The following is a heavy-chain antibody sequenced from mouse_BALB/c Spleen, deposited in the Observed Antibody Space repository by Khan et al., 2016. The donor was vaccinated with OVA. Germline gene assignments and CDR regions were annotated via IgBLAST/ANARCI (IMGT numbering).Heavy chain of an antibody. Sequence: KLSGAQLVRPGASVKLSCKTSGYIFTSYWIHLVKHSSGQGLQSIARIYPGTDNTYYNEKLKDKSTLTADISSSTAYMQLSSLKTEDSAVYYCAREESLYYVDYWGQGTTLTVSS. CDR2: IYPGTDNT. CDR3: AREESLYYVDY. CDR1: GYIFTSYW. D-gene: IGHD6-2*01. V-gene: IGHV1-76*01. J-gene: IGHJ2*01.